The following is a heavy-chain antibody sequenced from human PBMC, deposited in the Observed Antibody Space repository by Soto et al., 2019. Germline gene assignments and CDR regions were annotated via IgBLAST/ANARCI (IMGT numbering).Heavy chain of an antibody. CDR2: IKSKTDGGTT. CDR3: TTVATTPWTSLDYYGMDV. D-gene: IGHD5-12*01. Sequence: PGGPLRLSCAASGFTFSNAWMNWVRQAPGKGLEWVGRIKSKTDGGTTDYAAPVKGRFTISRDDSKNTLYLQMNSLKTEDTAVYYCTTVATTPWTSLDYYGMDVWGQGTTVTVSS. CDR1: GFTFSNAW. J-gene: IGHJ6*02. V-gene: IGHV3-15*07.